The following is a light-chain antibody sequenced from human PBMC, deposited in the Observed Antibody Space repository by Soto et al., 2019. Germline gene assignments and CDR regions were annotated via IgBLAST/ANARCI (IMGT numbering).Light chain of an antibody. J-gene: IGLJ1*01. CDR1: SSDVGGYNY. CDR2: EVS. CDR3: SSYTSSSTPYV. Sequence: QSVLTQPASVSGSPGQSITISCTGTSSDVGGYNYVSWYQQHPGKAPKLMIYEVSNRPSGVSNRFSGSKSGNTASLTISGLQAEDEADYYCSSYTSSSTPYVXGTGTKXTVL. V-gene: IGLV2-14*01.